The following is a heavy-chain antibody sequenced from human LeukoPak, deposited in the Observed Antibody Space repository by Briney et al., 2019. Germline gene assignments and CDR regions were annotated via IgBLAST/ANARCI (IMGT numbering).Heavy chain of an antibody. V-gene: IGHV3-7*01. Sequence: GGSLRLSCAASGFTFSSYWMTWVRLAPGRGLEWVASINQGASEKYYVDSVKGRFTISRDNTKKSLNLQMNSLRAEDTAIYYCARDLKLRHWGQGTLVTVSS. D-gene: IGHD3-16*01. J-gene: IGHJ4*02. CDR1: GFTFSSYW. CDR3: ARDLKLRH. CDR2: INQGASEK.